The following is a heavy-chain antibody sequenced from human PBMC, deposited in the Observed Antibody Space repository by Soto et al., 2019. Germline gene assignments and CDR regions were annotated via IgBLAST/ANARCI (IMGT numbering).Heavy chain of an antibody. Sequence: GGSLRLSCAASGFSFTSYAKSWVRQAPGKGLEWVSTISGRDGSTYYADSVKGRFTISRDNSKNTLYLQMNSLRAEDTAVYYCAKAPVATPLYYYYYGMDVWRQGTTVTVSS. J-gene: IGHJ6*02. D-gene: IGHD5-12*01. CDR3: AKAPVATPLYYYYYGMDV. CDR2: ISGRDGST. CDR1: GFSFTSYA. V-gene: IGHV3-23*01.